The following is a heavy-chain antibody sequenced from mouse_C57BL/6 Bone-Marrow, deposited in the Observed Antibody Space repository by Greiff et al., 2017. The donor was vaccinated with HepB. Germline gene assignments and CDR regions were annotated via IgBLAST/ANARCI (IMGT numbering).Heavy chain of an antibody. CDR2: IYPGSGNT. CDR3: ARHANWGLNY. Sequence: QVQLQQSGAELVRPGASVKLSCKASGYTFTDYYINWVKQRPGQGLEWIARIYPGSGNTYYNEKFKGKATLTAEKSSSTAYMQLSSLTSEDSAVYFCARHANWGLNYWGQGTTLTVSS. J-gene: IGHJ2*01. V-gene: IGHV1-76*01. D-gene: IGHD4-1*01. CDR1: GYTFTDYY.